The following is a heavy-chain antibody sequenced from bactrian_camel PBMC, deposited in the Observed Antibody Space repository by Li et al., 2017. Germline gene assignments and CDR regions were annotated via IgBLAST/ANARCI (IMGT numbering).Heavy chain of an antibody. CDR3: AASTAGRRLDTWSFPGEYKY. D-gene: IGHD1*01. V-gene: IGHV3S25*01. J-gene: IGHJ4*01. Sequence: QLVESGGGSVQAGGSLRLSCEFSEYTYSKNCMTWFRQAPGKEREPVAVIFSGDGTTSYADSIKGRFTISQDKDKTTVYLQMNNLTAEDTGMYYCAASTAGRRLDTWSFPGEYKYWGHGTQVTVS. CDR1: EYTYSKNC. CDR2: IFSGDGTT.